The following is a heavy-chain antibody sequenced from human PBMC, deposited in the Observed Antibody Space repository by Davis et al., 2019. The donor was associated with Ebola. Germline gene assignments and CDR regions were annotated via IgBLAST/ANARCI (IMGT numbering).Heavy chain of an antibody. Sequence: PSETLSLTCTVSGDSLSSHYWHWIRQPPGKGLEWIGYIYNSGSTTYNPSLKSRVTLSVDTSTNQFSLKLSSVTATDTAVYDCARSTRGAAPFDPWGQGTLVTVSS. V-gene: IGHV4-59*11. J-gene: IGHJ5*02. CDR1: GDSLSSHY. CDR3: ARSTRGAAPFDP. D-gene: IGHD2-15*01. CDR2: IYNSGST.